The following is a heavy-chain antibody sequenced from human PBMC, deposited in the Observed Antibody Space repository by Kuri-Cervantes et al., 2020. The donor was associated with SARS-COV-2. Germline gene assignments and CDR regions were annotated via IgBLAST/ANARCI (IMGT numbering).Heavy chain of an antibody. J-gene: IGHJ3*02. CDR2: INHSGST. CDR3: ARDHYDSSGYAFDI. CDR1: GGSFSGYY. D-gene: IGHD3-22*01. Sequence: SETLSLTCAVYGGSFSGYYWSWIRQPPGKGLEWIGEINHSGSTNYNPSLKSRVTISVDTSKNQFSLKLSSVTATDTAVYYCARDHYDSSGYAFDIWGQGTMVTVSS. V-gene: IGHV4-34*01.